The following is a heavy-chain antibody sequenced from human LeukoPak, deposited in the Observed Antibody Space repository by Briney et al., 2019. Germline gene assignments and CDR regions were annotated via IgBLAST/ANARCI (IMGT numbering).Heavy chain of an antibody. CDR3: VKKGGSWSPRFDA. J-gene: IGHJ5*02. V-gene: IGHV3-23*01. CDR1: GFTVSSNY. D-gene: IGHD6-13*01. Sequence: GGSLRLSCAASGFTVSSNYMSWVRQAPGKGLEWVSIVSASGATTYYADSVRGRFTISRDNSRATLVLQLNGLRAEDTAIYYCVKKGGSWSPRFDAWGQGILVTVSS. CDR2: VSASGATT.